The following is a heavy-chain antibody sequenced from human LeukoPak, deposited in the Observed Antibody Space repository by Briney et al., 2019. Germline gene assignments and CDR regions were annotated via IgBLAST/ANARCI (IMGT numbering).Heavy chain of an antibody. CDR2: ISSSSSYI. J-gene: IGHJ5*02. CDR1: GFTFSSYS. CDR3: ARRLAVVVVAATGWYNWFDP. Sequence: GGSLRLSCAASGFTFSSYSMNWVRQAPGKGLEWVSSISSSSSYIYYADSVKGRFTISRDNAKNSLYLQMNSLRAEDTAVYYCARRLAVVVVAATGWYNWFDPWGQGTLVTVSS. D-gene: IGHD2-15*01. V-gene: IGHV3-21*01.